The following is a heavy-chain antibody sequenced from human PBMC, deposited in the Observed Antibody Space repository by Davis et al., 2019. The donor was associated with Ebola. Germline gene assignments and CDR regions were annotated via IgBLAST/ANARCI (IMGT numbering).Heavy chain of an antibody. Sequence: GESLKISCAASGFTFSAYSMNWVRQAPGKGLEWVSYISDSSTTIYYADSVKGRFTISRDNAKNSLYLQMNSLRDEDTAVYYCAKGSVTIFGVAPDYYGMDVWGKGTTVTVSS. CDR1: GFTFSAYS. CDR2: ISDSSTTI. J-gene: IGHJ6*04. V-gene: IGHV3-48*02. CDR3: AKGSVTIFGVAPDYYGMDV. D-gene: IGHD3-3*01.